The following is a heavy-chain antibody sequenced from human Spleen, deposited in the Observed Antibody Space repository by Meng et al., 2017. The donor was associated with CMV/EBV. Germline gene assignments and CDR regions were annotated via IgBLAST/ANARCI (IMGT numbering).Heavy chain of an antibody. CDR1: FTSYG. D-gene: IGHD3-3*01. CDR3: ATNDFWSGYEGGYDYGMDV. CDR2: ISAYNGNT. V-gene: IGHV1-18*01. Sequence: FTSYGISWRRHAPGQGLEWMGWISAYNGNTNYAQNVKGRVTMTTDTSTSTAYMELRSLRSDDTAVYYCATNDFWSGYEGGYDYGMDVWGQGTMVTVSS. J-gene: IGHJ6*02.